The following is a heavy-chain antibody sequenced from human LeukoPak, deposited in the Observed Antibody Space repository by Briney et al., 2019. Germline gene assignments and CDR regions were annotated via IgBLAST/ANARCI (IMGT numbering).Heavy chain of an antibody. V-gene: IGHV4-31*03. Sequence: NSSETLSLTCNVSGDSISSGGYYWSWIRQHPGKGLEWIGYIYYSGTTYYNPSLKSRVTISVDTSKNQFSLQLSSVTAADTAVYYCASAEPRGIVWYPYWGQGTLVTVSS. D-gene: IGHD6-13*01. CDR3: ASAEPRGIVWYPY. CDR2: IYYSGTT. J-gene: IGHJ4*02. CDR1: GDSISSGGYY.